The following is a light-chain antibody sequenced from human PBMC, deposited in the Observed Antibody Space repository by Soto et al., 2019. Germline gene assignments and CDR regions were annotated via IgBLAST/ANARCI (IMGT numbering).Light chain of an antibody. Sequence: DIQMTQSPSSLSASVGDRVTITCQASQDISKYLNWYQQKPGQAPKLLSYDASNLETGGPSRFSGSGSGTDFTLTISSLQPEDIATYYCQQYDNLPSYTFGQGTKLEI. CDR2: DAS. CDR1: QDISKY. CDR3: QQYDNLPSYT. J-gene: IGKJ2*01. V-gene: IGKV1-33*01.